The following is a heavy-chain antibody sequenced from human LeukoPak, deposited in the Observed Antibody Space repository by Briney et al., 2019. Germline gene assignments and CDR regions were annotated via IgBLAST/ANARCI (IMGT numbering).Heavy chain of an antibody. CDR1: GGSISSGGYY. CDR3: ASEFVAGIAVAGTSGAFDI. D-gene: IGHD6-19*01. J-gene: IGHJ3*02. CDR2: IYYSGST. V-gene: IGHV4-31*03. Sequence: SQTLSLTCTVSGGSISSGGYYWSWIRQHPGKGLEWIGYIYYSGSTYYNPSLKGRVTISVDTSKNQFSLKLSSVTAADTAVYYCASEFVAGIAVAGTSGAFDIWGQGTMVTVSS.